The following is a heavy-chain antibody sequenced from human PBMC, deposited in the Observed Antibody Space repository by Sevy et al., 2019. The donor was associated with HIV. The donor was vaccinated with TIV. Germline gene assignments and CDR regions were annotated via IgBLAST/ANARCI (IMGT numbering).Heavy chain of an antibody. V-gene: IGHV3-23*01. D-gene: IGHD2-15*01. Sequence: GSLTLSCAASGFTFSSYAMSWVRQAPGKGLEWVSAISGSGGSTYYADSVKGRFTISRDNSKNTLYLQMNSLRAEDTAVYYCAKDREGEWKLDYFDYWGQGTLVTVSS. CDR1: GFTFSSYA. J-gene: IGHJ4*02. CDR2: ISGSGGST. CDR3: AKDREGEWKLDYFDY.